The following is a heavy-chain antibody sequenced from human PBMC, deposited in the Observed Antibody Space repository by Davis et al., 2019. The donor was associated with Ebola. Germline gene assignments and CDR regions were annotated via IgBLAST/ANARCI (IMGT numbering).Heavy chain of an antibody. CDR2: INPHNGNT. D-gene: IGHD1-1*01. CDR3: ARAQCPTTSDH. J-gene: IGHJ4*02. Sequence: AASVTVSCKASGYTFTSYGITWVRQAPGQGLEWMGWINPHNGNTNYAQNVQGRVTMTTDTSTNTAYMEVGSLRSDDTAVYYCARAQCPTTSDHWGQGTLVTISS. V-gene: IGHV1-18*04. CDR1: GYTFTSYG.